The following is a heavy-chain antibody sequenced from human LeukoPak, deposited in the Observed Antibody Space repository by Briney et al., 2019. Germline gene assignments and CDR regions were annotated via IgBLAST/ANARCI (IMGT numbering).Heavy chain of an antibody. J-gene: IGHJ6*03. D-gene: IGHD5-18*01. CDR1: GYTFTSYD. CDR2: MSPNSGNI. CDR3: ARGTSGYRGYYYYYYMDV. V-gene: IGHV1-8*01. Sequence: ASVKVSCKASGYTFTSYDINWVRQATGQGLEWMGWMSPNSGNIGYAQKFQGRVTMTRNTSISTAYMELSSLRSEDTAVYYCARGTSGYRGYYYYYYMDVWGKGTTVTVSS.